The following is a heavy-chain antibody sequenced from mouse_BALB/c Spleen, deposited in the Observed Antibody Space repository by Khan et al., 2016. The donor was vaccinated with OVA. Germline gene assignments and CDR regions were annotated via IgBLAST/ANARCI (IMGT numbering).Heavy chain of an antibody. CDR2: INPSNGYA. V-gene: IGHV1-4*01. Sequence: QVQLQQSGAELARPGASVKMSCKASGYTFTSYTVHCIKERPGQGLEWIGYINPSNGYANYNQRFKDKATLTTDKSSTTAYPQLSSLTSDDSAVYNCVRDGAYHRNDGWFAYWGQGTLVTVSA. CDR1: GYTFTSYT. D-gene: IGHD2-14*01. J-gene: IGHJ3*01. CDR3: VRDGAYHRNDGWFAY.